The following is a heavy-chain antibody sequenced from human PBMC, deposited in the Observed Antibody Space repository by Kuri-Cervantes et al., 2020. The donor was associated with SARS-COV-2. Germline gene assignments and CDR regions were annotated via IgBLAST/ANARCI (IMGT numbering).Heavy chain of an antibody. CDR2: ISAYNGNT. CDR1: GYTFTSYG. V-gene: IGHV1-18*01. Sequence: APGKVSCKASGYTFTSYGISWVRQAPGQGLEWMGWISAYNGNTNYAQKLQGRVTMTTDTSTSTAYMELRSLRSDDTAVYYCARGGNYDFWSGSPPPYYMDVWGKGTTVTVSS. CDR3: ARGGNYDFWSGSPPPYYMDV. D-gene: IGHD3-3*01. J-gene: IGHJ6*03.